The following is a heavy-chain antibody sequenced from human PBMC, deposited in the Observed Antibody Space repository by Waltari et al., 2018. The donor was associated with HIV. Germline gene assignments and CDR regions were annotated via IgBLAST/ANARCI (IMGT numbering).Heavy chain of an antibody. J-gene: IGHJ3*01. D-gene: IGHD3-16*01. V-gene: IGHV1-2*02. Sequence: QVQLEQSASAVKRPGASVNVSCKASAYTSTGHFIHWDRPAPGQGPAWVGWVNPATGYTDSAQKFEDRVTMTTDTPLTTAYLELAGLQSNDTAVYYCARGDRSLAYLLDVFHFWGQGTLVTVSS. CDR3: ARGDRSLAYLLDVFHF. CDR2: VNPATGYT. CDR1: AYTSTGHF.